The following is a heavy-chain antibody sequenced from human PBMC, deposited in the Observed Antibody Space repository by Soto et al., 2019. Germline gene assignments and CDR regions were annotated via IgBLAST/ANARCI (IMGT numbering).Heavy chain of an antibody. Sequence: GASVKVSCKASGYTFTSYGISWVRQAPGQGLEWMRWISAYNGNTNYAQKLQGRVTMTTDTSTSTAYMELRSLRSDDTAVYYCARGHSSSWYGYYYYGMDVWGQGTTVTVSS. CDR1: GYTFTSYG. CDR3: ARGHSSSWYGYYYYGMDV. J-gene: IGHJ6*02. CDR2: ISAYNGNT. V-gene: IGHV1-18*01. D-gene: IGHD6-13*01.